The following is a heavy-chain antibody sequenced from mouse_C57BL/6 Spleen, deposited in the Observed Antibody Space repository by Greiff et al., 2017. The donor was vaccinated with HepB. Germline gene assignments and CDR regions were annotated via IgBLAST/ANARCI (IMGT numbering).Heavy chain of an antibody. D-gene: IGHD2-2*01. CDR1: GYSITSGYY. V-gene: IGHV3-6*01. CDR2: ISYDGSN. J-gene: IGHJ1*03. CDR3: ASDGYTGYFDV. Sequence: EVKLVESGPGLVKPSQSLSLTCSVTGYSITSGYYWNWIRQFPGNKLEWMGYISYDGSNNYNPSLKNRISITRDTSKNQFFLKLNSVTTEDTATYYCASDGYTGYFDVWGTGTTVTVSS.